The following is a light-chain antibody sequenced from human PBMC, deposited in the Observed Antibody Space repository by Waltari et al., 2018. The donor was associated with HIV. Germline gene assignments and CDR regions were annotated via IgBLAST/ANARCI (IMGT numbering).Light chain of an antibody. CDR3: QSADNTCSYV. Sequence: SFELTQPPAVSVSPGQTARITYSADALPKQYAYWYRQKAGQAPLLVIPKDTERPSGIPERLSGPSSGRTLTLTISGCLAEDEADYYWQSADNTCSYVFGTGTKVTV. CDR1: ALPKQY. J-gene: IGLJ1*01. V-gene: IGLV3-25*03. CDR2: KDT.